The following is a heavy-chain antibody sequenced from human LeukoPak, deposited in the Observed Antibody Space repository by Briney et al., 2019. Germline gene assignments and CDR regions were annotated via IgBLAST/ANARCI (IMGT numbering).Heavy chain of an antibody. CDR2: IRGSGTWT. CDR3: AKGIGGYGDAFDI. Sequence: GGSLRLSCAASGFTFGSYAMSWVRQAPGKGLEWVSTIRGSGTWTNYADSVKGRFTISRDNSKNTLYLQMNSLRAEDTAAYYCAKGIGGYGDAFDIWGQGTMVTVSS. V-gene: IGHV3-23*01. D-gene: IGHD5-12*01. CDR1: GFTFGSYA. J-gene: IGHJ3*02.